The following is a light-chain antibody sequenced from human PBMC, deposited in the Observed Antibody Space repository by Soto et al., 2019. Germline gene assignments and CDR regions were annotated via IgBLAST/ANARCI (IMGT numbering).Light chain of an antibody. J-gene: IGKJ2*01. Sequence: IQMTQSPSTLSASVGDRVTITCRASQSISSWLAWYQQKPGRAPKLLIYKASNLESGVPSRFSGSGSGTEFTLTISSLQPDDFATYFCQHYNSYSYTFGQGTKLEIK. CDR1: QSISSW. CDR2: KAS. V-gene: IGKV1-5*03. CDR3: QHYNSYSYT.